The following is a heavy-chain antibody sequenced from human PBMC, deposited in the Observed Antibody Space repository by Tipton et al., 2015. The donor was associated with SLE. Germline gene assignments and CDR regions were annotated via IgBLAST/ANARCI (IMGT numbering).Heavy chain of an antibody. D-gene: IGHD4/OR15-4a*01. Sequence: QLVQSGPEVKKPGSSVKVSCKASGGTFSSYVISWVRQAPGQGLEWMGGIIPILGIVNYPQEFQGRVTITTDESTSTAYMELSSLRSEDTAVYYCAGAQSGLRYFQHWGQGTLVTVSS. CDR1: GGTFSSYV. CDR3: AGAQSGLRYFQH. J-gene: IGHJ1*01. CDR2: IIPILGIV. V-gene: IGHV1-69*05.